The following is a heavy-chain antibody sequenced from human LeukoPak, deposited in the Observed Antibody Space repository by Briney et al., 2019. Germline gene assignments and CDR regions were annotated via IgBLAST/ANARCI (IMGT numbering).Heavy chain of an antibody. CDR3: ASGSSSWYLDYYYYGMDV. CDR2: IWYDGSNK. D-gene: IGHD6-13*01. CDR1: GFTFSSYG. J-gene: IGHJ6*02. Sequence: GGSLRLSCAASGFTFSSYGMHWVRQAPGKGLEWVAVIWYDGSNKYYADSVKGRFTISRDNSKNTLYLQMNSLRAEDTAAYYCASGSSSWYLDYYYYGMDVWGQGTTVTVSS. V-gene: IGHV3-33*01.